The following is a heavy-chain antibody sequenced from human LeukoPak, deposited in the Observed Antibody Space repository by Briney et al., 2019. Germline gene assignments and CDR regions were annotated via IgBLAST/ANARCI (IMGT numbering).Heavy chain of an antibody. CDR1: GFTFDDYA. J-gene: IGHJ4*02. CDR2: ISWNSGSI. D-gene: IGHD4-17*01. V-gene: IGHV3-9*01. Sequence: PGRSLRLSCAASGFTFDDYAMHWVRQAPGKGLEWVSGISWNSGSIGYADSVKGRFTISRDNAKNSLYLQMNSLRAEDTALYYCAREGGDYGDYVRSFDYWGQGTLVTVSS. CDR3: AREGGDYGDYVRSFDY.